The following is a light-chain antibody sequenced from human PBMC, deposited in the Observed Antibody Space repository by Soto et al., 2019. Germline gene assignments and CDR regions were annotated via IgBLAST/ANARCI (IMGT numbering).Light chain of an antibody. J-gene: IGLJ2*01. CDR2: GNN. CDR3: QSYDGSLATSI. CDR1: SSNLGAGYD. V-gene: IGLV1-40*01. Sequence: QSVLTQPPSVSGTPGQRVSISCTGTSSNLGAGYDVHWYQQLPGAAPRLLIFGNNVRPSGVPDRFSGSKSGTSASLAITGLQAEDEAIYHCQSYDGSLATSIFGAATKLTVL.